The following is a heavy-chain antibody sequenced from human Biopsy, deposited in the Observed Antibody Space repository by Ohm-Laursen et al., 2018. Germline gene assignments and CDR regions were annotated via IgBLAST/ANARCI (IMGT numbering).Heavy chain of an antibody. D-gene: IGHD1-1*01. Sequence: QTLSLTCAISGDSVSNNDAAWSWIRQSPSRGLEWLGRTYYRTKRFNDYAVFVKSRIVIKPDASKNQFSLQLSSVTPEDTAVYYCARETPTGIPFNWFDPWGQGALVTVSS. CDR1: GDSVSNNDAA. CDR2: TYYRTKRFN. V-gene: IGHV6-1*01. J-gene: IGHJ5*02. CDR3: ARETPTGIPFNWFDP.